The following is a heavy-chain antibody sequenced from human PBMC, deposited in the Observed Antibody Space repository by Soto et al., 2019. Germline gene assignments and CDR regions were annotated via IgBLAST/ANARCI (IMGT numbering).Heavy chain of an antibody. CDR1: AGSISGNDY. V-gene: IGHV4-39*01. CDR2: VYYTGTT. CDR3: GRLIVWDSGSWYVRGWCAP. Sequence: SETLSLTCTVSAGSISGNDYWGWIRQPAGKGLEWIASVYYTGTTYYNPSLESRVTIYVDTSKNQFSLRLTSVTAADTAVYYCGRLIVWDSGSWYVRGWCAPWGQGTLVPV. J-gene: IGHJ5*02. D-gene: IGHD6-13*01.